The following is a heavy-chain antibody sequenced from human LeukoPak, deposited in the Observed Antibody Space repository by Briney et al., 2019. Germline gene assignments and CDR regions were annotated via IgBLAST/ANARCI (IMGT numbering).Heavy chain of an antibody. CDR2: IKQDGSEK. CDR1: GFTFSSYW. V-gene: IGHV3-7*01. Sequence: QAGGSLRLSCAASGFTFSSYWMSWVRQAPGKGLEWVANIKQDGSEKYYVDSVKGRFTISRDNAKNSLYLQMNSLRAEDTAVYYCARDSPVILAGGFDPWGQGTLVTVSS. D-gene: IGHD2/OR15-2a*01. CDR3: ARDSPVILAGGFDP. J-gene: IGHJ5*02.